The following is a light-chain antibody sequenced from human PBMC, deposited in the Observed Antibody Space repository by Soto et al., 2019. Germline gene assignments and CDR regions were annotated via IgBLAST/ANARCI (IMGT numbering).Light chain of an antibody. V-gene: IGKV3-11*01. CDR2: DAS. CDR3: QQRSNWPPVT. Sequence: EIVLTQSPATLSLSPGDRATLSCRASQSVSSYLAWYQQKPGQAPRLLIYDASNRATGIPDRFSGSGSGTDFTLTISSLEPEDFAVYYCQQRSNWPPVTFGQGTKLEIK. CDR1: QSVSSY. J-gene: IGKJ2*01.